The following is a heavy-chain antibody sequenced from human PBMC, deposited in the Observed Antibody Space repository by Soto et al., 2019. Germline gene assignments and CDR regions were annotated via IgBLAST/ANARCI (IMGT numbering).Heavy chain of an antibody. CDR3: ATSGGSLHNWFDP. CDR2: IFYSGTT. D-gene: IGHD2-15*01. Sequence: SETLSLTCTVSGASMSSSLYYWGWIRQPPGKGLDWIGAIFYSGTTYYNPSLESRITIFIDKSKNQFSLKLSSVTAADTAVYYCATSGGSLHNWFDPWGQGTLVTVSS. CDR1: GASMSSSLYY. V-gene: IGHV4-39*01. J-gene: IGHJ5*02.